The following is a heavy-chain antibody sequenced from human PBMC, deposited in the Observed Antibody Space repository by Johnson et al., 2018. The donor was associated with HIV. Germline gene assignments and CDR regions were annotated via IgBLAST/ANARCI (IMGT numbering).Heavy chain of an antibody. CDR3: AKVAAAMGTDAFDI. D-gene: IGHD1-14*01. Sequence: QMLLVESGGGVVRPGGSLRLSCAASGFTFDDYGMNWVRQAPGKGLEWVAVMSYDGSDKYYADSVKGRFTISRDNSKNTLYRQMNSLRAEETAVYYCAKVAAAMGTDAFDIWGQGTMVTVSS. CDR2: MSYDGSDK. CDR1: GFTFDDYG. V-gene: IGHV3-30*18. J-gene: IGHJ3*02.